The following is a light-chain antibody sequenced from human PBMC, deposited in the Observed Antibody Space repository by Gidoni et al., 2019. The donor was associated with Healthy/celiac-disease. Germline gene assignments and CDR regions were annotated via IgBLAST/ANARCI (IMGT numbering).Light chain of an antibody. V-gene: IGLV3-19*01. CDR1: SLRSYY. CDR3: NSRDSSGNLHYV. J-gene: IGLJ1*01. CDR2: GKN. Sequence: SSELTQDPAVSVALGQTVRITCQGDSLRSYYASWYQQTPGQAPVIVIYGKNNRPSGIPDRFSGSSSGNTASLTITGAQAEDEADYYCNSRDSSGNLHYVFGTGTKVTVL.